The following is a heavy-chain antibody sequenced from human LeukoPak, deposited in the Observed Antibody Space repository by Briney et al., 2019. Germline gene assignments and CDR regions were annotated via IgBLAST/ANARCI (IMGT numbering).Heavy chain of an antibody. CDR3: AREGGGFDY. J-gene: IGHJ4*02. CDR2: IYYSGST. CDR1: GGSISSSRYY. V-gene: IGHV4-39*07. Sequence: SETLSLTCTVSGGSISSSRYYWGWIRQPPGMGLEWIGSIYYSGSTYYNPSLKSRVTISVDTSKNQFSLKLSSVTAADTAVYYCAREGGGFDYWGQGTLVTVSS. D-gene: IGHD3-16*01.